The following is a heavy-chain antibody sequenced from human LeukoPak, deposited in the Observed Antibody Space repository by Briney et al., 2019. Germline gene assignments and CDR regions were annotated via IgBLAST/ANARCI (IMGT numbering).Heavy chain of an antibody. CDR1: GVSISSYY. CDR2: LSNSAIT. Sequence: SETLSLTCTVSGVSISSYYWTWIRQPPGKGLEWIGFLSNSAITDYNPSLKSRVTISIDTSKNQFSLKLNSVTAADTAVYYCARVGYYGSGSYYRDYFEYWGQGTLVTVSS. V-gene: IGHV4-59*01. J-gene: IGHJ4*02. D-gene: IGHD3-10*01. CDR3: ARVGYYGSGSYYRDYFEY.